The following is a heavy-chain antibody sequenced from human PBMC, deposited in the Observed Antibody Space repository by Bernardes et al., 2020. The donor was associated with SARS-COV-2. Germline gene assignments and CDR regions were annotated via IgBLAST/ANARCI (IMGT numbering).Heavy chain of an antibody. Sequence: ASMKVSCKASGYTFTGYYMHWVRQAPGQGLEWMGWINPNSGGTNYAQKFQGWVTMTRDTSISTAYMELSRLRSDDTAVYYCARVRAAAANYGMDVWGQGTTVTVSS. CDR3: ARVRAAAANYGMDV. D-gene: IGHD6-25*01. CDR2: INPNSGGT. J-gene: IGHJ6*02. V-gene: IGHV1-2*04. CDR1: GYTFTGYY.